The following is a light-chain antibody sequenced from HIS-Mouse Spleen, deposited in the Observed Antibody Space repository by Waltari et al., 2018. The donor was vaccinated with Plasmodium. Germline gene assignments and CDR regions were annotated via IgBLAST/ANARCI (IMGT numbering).Light chain of an antibody. CDR3: QQYNNWPPYT. CDR1: QSVSSN. CDR2: GAS. Sequence: EIVMTQSPATLSVSPGERATLSCRASQSVSSNLAWYQQKPGQAPRLLIYGASTRATGIPARCMGSGSGTEFTLTISSMQSEDVAVYYCQQYNNWPPYTFGQGTKLEIK. J-gene: IGKJ2*01. V-gene: IGKV3-15*01.